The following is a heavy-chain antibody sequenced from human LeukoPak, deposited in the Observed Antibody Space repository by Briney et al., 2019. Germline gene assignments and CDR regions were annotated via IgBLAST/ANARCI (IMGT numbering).Heavy chain of an antibody. D-gene: IGHD3-22*01. CDR1: GYTFTSYA. J-gene: IGHJ4*02. CDR3: ARAPGSYYDSSGYYYPDY. V-gene: IGHV1-2*06. Sequence: ASVKVSCKASGYTFTSYAMNWVRQAPGQGLEWMGRINPNSGGTNYAQKFQGRVTMTRDTSISTAYMELSRLRSDDTAVYYCARAPGSYYDSSGYYYPDYWGQGTLVTVSS. CDR2: INPNSGGT.